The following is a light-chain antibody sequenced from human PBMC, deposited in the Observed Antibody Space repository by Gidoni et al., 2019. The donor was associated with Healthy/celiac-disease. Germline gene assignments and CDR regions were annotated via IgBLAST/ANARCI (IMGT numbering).Light chain of an antibody. CDR1: QSVSSSY. CDR3: QQYGSSPGT. CDR2: GAS. V-gene: IGKV3-20*01. J-gene: IGKJ1*01. Sequence: EIVLTQSPCTLSLSPGERATLSCRASQSVSSSYLAWYQQKPGQAPRLLIYGASSRATGIPDRFSGSGSGTDFTLTISRLEPEDFAVYYCQQYGSSPGTCGQGTKVEIK.